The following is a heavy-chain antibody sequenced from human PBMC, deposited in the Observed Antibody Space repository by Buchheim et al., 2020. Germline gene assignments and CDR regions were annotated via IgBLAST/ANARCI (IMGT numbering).Heavy chain of an antibody. Sequence: QEQLRQWGAGLLKPSETLSLTCAVFGGSLSGDYWSWIRQPPGKGLEWIGEINHSGGTNYNPSLKSRVTISVDTSKNQFSLKLISVTAADTAVYYCAKGGDYMRNYWGQGTL. D-gene: IGHD4-17*01. CDR1: GGSLSGDY. CDR3: AKGGDYMRNY. J-gene: IGHJ4*02. V-gene: IGHV4-34*01. CDR2: INHSGGT.